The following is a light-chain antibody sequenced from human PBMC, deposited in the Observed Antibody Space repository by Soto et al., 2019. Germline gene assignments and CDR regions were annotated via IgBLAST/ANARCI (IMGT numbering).Light chain of an antibody. CDR1: QSIGNR. Sequence: DIHMTQSPSTLSASVGGRVTITRRPSQSIGNRLAWYQQKPGKAPTLLIYDASSLQSGVPSRFSGSGSGTDFTLTISSLQPEDFATYYCQQSYSTPPITFGQGTRLEIK. V-gene: IGKV1-39*01. J-gene: IGKJ5*01. CDR3: QQSYSTPPIT. CDR2: DAS.